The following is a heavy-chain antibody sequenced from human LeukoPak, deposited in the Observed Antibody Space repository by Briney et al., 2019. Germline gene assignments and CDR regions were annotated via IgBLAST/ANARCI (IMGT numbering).Heavy chain of an antibody. J-gene: IGHJ4*02. Sequence: PSETLSLTCTVSGGSISSYYWSWIRQPAGKGLEWIGRIYTSGSTNYNPSLKSRVTISVDTSKNQFSLKLSSVTAADTAVYYCARVPRDYDSSGYYQYYFDYWGQGTLVTVSS. CDR3: ARVPRDYDSSGYYQYYFDY. D-gene: IGHD3-22*01. CDR2: IYTSGST. CDR1: GGSISSYY. V-gene: IGHV4-4*07.